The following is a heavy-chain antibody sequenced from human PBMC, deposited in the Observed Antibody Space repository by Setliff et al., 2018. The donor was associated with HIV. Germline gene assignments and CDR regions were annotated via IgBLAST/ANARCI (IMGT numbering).Heavy chain of an antibody. D-gene: IGHD3-22*01. J-gene: IGHJ4*02. CDR1: GYSFTDYY. Sequence: PSVKVSCKASGYSFTDYYIHWVRQAPGQGLEWMEWINPKSDGTNYAQKFQGWITMTRDTSISTAYMELSRLRSDDTAVYYCARGMDYYDTSGYYQYYFDYWGQGTLVTVSS. CDR2: INPKSDGT. V-gene: IGHV1-2*04. CDR3: ARGMDYYDTSGYYQYYFDY.